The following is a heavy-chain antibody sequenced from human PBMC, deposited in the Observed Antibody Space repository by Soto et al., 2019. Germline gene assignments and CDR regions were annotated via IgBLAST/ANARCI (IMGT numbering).Heavy chain of an antibody. CDR2: IYYSGST. D-gene: IGHD3-10*01. Sequence: SETLSLTCTVSGGSISSSSYYWGWIRQPPGKGLEWIGSIYYSGSTYYNPSLKSRVTISVDTSKNQFSLKLSSVTAADTAVYYCARLGVLLYYYGMDVWGQGTTVTVSS. J-gene: IGHJ6*02. V-gene: IGHV4-39*01. CDR3: ARLGVLLYYYGMDV. CDR1: GGSISSSSYY.